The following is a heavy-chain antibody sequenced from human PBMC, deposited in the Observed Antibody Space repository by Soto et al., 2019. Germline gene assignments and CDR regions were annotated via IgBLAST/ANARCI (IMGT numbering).Heavy chain of an antibody. CDR3: AKAISMILVHHAFAI. J-gene: IGHJ3*02. Sequence: EVQLVESGGGLVQPGRSLRLSCTASGFTFNDYAIHWVRQAPGKGLEWVSGISWNSGDMGYADSVKGRFTISRDNAQNSRYLPLNSLRPEDTAFYYCAKAISMILVHHAFAIWGQGTMVTVSS. D-gene: IGHD3-22*01. V-gene: IGHV3-9*01. CDR2: ISWNSGDM. CDR1: GFTFNDYA.